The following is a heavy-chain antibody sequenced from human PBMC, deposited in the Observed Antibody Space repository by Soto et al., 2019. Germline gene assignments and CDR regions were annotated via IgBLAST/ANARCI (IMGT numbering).Heavy chain of an antibody. Sequence: EVQLVESGGGLVHPGGSLRLSFAASGFTFSSYSMNWVRQAPGKGLEWVSYISSSRSSIYYADSVRGRFSISGDNATNSLYLPMNSLRAEDTAVYYCARPSYCSGGTCYFDYWGQGTLVTVSS. D-gene: IGHD2-15*01. V-gene: IGHV3-48*01. CDR3: ARPSYCSGGTCYFDY. J-gene: IGHJ4*02. CDR2: ISSSRSSI. CDR1: GFTFSSYS.